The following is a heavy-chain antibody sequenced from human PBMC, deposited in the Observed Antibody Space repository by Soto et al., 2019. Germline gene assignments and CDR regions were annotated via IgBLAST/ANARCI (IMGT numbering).Heavy chain of an antibody. Sequence: PLETLSLTCTVSGGSISSYYWSWIRQPPGKGLEWIGYIYYSGSTNYNPSLKSRVTISVDTSKNQFSLKLSSVTAADTAVYYCARLAPLGYDYWGQGTLVTVSS. CDR1: GGSISSYY. CDR3: ARLAPLGYDY. D-gene: IGHD3-16*01. CDR2: IYYSGST. V-gene: IGHV4-59*01. J-gene: IGHJ4*02.